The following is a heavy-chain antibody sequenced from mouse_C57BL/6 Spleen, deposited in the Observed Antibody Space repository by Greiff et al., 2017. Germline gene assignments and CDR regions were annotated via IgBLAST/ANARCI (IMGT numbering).Heavy chain of an antibody. CDR1: GFTFSDYY. J-gene: IGHJ4*01. CDR3: ARVGIYSNPGLYAMDY. Sequence: EVQLVESEGGLVQPGSSMKLSCTASGFTFSDYYMAWVRQVPEKGLEWVANINYDGSSTYYLDSLKSRFIISRDNAKNILYLQMSSLKSEDTATYYCARVGIYSNPGLYAMDYWGQGTSVTASS. V-gene: IGHV5-16*01. CDR2: INYDGSST. D-gene: IGHD2-5*01.